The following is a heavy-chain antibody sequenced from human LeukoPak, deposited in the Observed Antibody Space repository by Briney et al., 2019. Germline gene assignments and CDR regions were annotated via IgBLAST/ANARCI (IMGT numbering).Heavy chain of an antibody. V-gene: IGHV3-23*01. J-gene: IGHJ4*02. CDR1: GFTFSIYA. D-gene: IGHD3-10*01. CDR3: AKDRPNYYKSNGNSYRGDGDY. CDR2: ISSRSDYT. Sequence: GGSLRLSCAASGFTFSIYAMSWVRQAPGKGLEWVSSISSRSDYTYYEDSVKGRFTISRDNSQNTLYLQMNSLRAEDAAIYYCAKDRPNYYKSNGNSYRGDGDYWGQGPLVTVPS.